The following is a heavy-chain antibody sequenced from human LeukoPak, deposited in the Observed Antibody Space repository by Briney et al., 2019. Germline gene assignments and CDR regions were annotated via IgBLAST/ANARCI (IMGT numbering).Heavy chain of an antibody. Sequence: SETLSLTCAVYGGSFSGYYWSWIRQPPGKGLEWIGSIYYSGSTYYNPSLKSRVTISVDTSKNQFSLKLSSVTAADTAVYYCARVAGSSLGFDYWGQGTLVTVSS. J-gene: IGHJ4*02. CDR2: IYYSGST. CDR3: ARVAGSSLGFDY. CDR1: GGSFSGYY. D-gene: IGHD6-13*01. V-gene: IGHV4-34*01.